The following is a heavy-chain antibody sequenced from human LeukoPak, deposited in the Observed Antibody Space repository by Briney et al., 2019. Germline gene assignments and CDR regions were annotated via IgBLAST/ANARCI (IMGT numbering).Heavy chain of an antibody. D-gene: IGHD2-15*01. CDR1: GFTFSSYS. CDR3: ARDGSGGRHYYYGMDV. Sequence: GLSLRLSCAASGFTFSSYSMSWARQPPGKWLEWVSSISSSSRYIYYPDSVKGRLTISRDNAKNSLYLQMNSLRDEDTAVYYCARDGSGGRHYYYGMDVWGQGTTVTVSS. V-gene: IGHV3-21*01. CDR2: ISSSSRYI. J-gene: IGHJ6*02.